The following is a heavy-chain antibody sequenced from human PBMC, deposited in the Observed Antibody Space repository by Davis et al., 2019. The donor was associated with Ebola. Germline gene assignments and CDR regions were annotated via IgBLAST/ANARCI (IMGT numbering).Heavy chain of an antibody. J-gene: IGHJ5*02. CDR2: INSNSGDT. CDR1: GYTFTGYY. CDR3: ARGVGSAENRFDP. D-gene: IGHD1-14*01. V-gene: IGHV1-2*04. Sequence: ASVKVSCKASGYTFTGYYMHWVRQAPGQGLEWMGWINSNSGDTNYAQKFQGWVTMTRDMSISTAYMELTRLRSDDTAVYYCARGVGSAENRFDPWGQGTLVTVSS.